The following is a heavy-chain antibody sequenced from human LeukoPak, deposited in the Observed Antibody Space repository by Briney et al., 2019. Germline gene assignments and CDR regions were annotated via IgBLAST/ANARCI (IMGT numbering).Heavy chain of an antibody. CDR2: IWYDGSKQ. J-gene: IGHJ4*02. Sequence: GGSLRLSCAASGFTFSSHGMHWVRQAPGKGLEWVAVIWYDGSKQYYSDSVKGRFTISRDSSKNTLYLQMGSLRVEDTAVYYCARDTDSSFDYWGQGTLVTVSS. D-gene: IGHD6-6*01. CDR3: ARDTDSSFDY. V-gene: IGHV3-33*01. CDR1: GFTFSSHG.